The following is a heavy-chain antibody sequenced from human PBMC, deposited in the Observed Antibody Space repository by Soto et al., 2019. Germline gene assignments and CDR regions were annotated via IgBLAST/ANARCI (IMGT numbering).Heavy chain of an antibody. CDR3: ARAPIFLYGDPAPYYFDY. CDR1: GGTFSSYA. Sequence: SVKVSCKASGGTFSSYAISWVRQAPGQGLEWMGGIIPIFGTANYAQKFQGRVTITADESTSTAYMELSSPRSEDTAVYYCARAPIFLYGDPAPYYFDYWGQGTLVTVSS. V-gene: IGHV1-69*13. CDR2: IIPIFGTA. D-gene: IGHD4-17*01. J-gene: IGHJ4*02.